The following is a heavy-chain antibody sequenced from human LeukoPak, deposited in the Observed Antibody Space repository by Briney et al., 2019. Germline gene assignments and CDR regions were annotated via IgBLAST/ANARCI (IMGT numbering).Heavy chain of an antibody. V-gene: IGHV4-39*07. CDR3: ARSPRVLARYFDWPLPPLFDY. J-gene: IGHJ4*02. CDR2: IYYSGST. D-gene: IGHD3-9*01. Sequence: SETLSLTCTVSGGSISSSSYYWGWIRQPPGKGLEWIGSIYYSGSTNYNPSLKSRVTISVDTSKNQFSLKLSSVTAADTAVYYCARSPRVLARYFDWPLPPLFDYWGQGTLVTVSS. CDR1: GGSISSSSYY.